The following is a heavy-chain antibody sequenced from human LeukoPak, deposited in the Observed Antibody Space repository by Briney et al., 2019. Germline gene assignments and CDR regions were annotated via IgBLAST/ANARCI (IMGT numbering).Heavy chain of an antibody. CDR2: LNPNNGGT. V-gene: IGHV1-2*06. CDR3: AREGRNWFDH. J-gene: IGHJ5*02. Sequence: ASGTVSCKASGYTFTANYVHWGRQAPGQGLEWMGRLNPNNGGTTYAQKFQGRVTMTRDTSISTAYMELSSLRSDDTAVYYCAREGRNWFDHWGQGTLVTVSS. CDR1: GYTFTANY.